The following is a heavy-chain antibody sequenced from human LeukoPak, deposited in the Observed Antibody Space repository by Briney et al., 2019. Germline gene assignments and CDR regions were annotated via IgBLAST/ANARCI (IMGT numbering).Heavy chain of an antibody. D-gene: IGHD3-10*01. CDR1: GFTFSTCW. J-gene: IGHJ5*02. Sequence: GGSLRLSCAASGFTFSTCWMTWVRQAPGKGLEWVANIDPDGNDKYYVDSVNGRFTISRDNAKNSLYLKMNSLRDEDTAMYYCVTCGASGTAGSDRWGQGTLVTVSS. V-gene: IGHV3-7*01. CDR2: IDPDGNDK. CDR3: VTCGASGTAGSDR.